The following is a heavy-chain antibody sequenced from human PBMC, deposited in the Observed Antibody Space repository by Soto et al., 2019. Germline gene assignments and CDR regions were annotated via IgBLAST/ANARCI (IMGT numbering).Heavy chain of an antibody. D-gene: IGHD3-10*01. CDR1: GFSISDCS. J-gene: IGHJ4*02. CDR3: ASVLGSRRSGSYPSY. CDR2: ISTNNDAI. Sequence: EVQLVESGGGLVQPGGSLRLSCAASGFSISDCSMNWVRRAPGKGLEWISYISTNNDAIYYADSVKGRFTISRDNAKNSLFLQMNRLGAEDTALYYCASVLGSRRSGSYPSYWGQGTLVTVSS. V-gene: IGHV3-48*01.